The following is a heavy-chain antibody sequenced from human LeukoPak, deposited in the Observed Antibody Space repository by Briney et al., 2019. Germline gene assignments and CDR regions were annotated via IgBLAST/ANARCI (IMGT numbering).Heavy chain of an antibody. CDR3: ARGRRSGYCSGGSCYPRGWFDP. V-gene: IGHV1-8*01. CDR1: GYTFTSYD. CDR2: MNPNSGNT. D-gene: IGHD2-15*01. Sequence: ASVKVSCKASGYTFTSYDINWVRQATGQGLEWMGWMNPNSGNTGYAQKFQGRVTMTRNTSISTAYMELSSLRSEDTAVYYCARGRRSGYCSGGSCYPRGWFDPWAREPWSPSPQ. J-gene: IGHJ5*02.